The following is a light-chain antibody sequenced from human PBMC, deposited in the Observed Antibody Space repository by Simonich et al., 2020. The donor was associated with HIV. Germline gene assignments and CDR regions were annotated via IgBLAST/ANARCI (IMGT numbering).Light chain of an antibody. CDR3: SSYAGNNILV. J-gene: IGLJ2*01. CDR2: EVA. CDR1: SSDVGGYNY. Sequence: QSALTQPPSASGSPGQSVTISCPGTSSDVGGYNYVSWYQQHPGKAPKLMIYEVAKRPSGVPDRFSGSKSGNTASLTVSGLQAEDEADYYCSSYAGNNILVFGGGTKLTVL. V-gene: IGLV2-8*01.